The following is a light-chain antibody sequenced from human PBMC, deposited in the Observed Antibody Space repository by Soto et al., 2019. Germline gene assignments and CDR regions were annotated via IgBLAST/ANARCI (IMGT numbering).Light chain of an antibody. CDR2: GAY. CDR3: QQYNNWPLT. Sequence: EIVLTQSPVTLSLSPGQRATLSCRASVMISTYVAWYQQKPGQAPRLLIYGAYTRATGITARFSGSGSGTEFTLTISSLQSEDFAVYYCQQYNNWPLTVGGVTKVEIK. V-gene: IGKV3-15*01. J-gene: IGKJ4*01. CDR1: VMISTY.